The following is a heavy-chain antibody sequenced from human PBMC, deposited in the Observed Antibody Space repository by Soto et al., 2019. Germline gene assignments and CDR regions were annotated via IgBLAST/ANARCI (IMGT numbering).Heavy chain of an antibody. V-gene: IGHV1-69*13. J-gene: IGHJ6*02. CDR3: ARSPVVVVAATPGGYYYYGLDV. CDR1: GGTFSSYA. Sequence: SVKVSCKASGGTFSSYAISWVRQAPGQGLEWMGGIIPIFGTANYAQKFQGRVTITADESTSTAYMELSSLRSEDTAVYYCARSPVVVVAATPGGYYYYGLDVWGQGTTVTVSS. CDR2: IIPIFGTA. D-gene: IGHD2-15*01.